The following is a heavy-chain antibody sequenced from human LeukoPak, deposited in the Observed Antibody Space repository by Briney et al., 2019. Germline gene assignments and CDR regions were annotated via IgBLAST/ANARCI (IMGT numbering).Heavy chain of an antibody. J-gene: IGHJ4*02. V-gene: IGHV3-30*01. D-gene: IGHD1-26*01. CDR3: AREGQVGATRFDY. Sequence: DSVKGRFTISRDNSKNTLYLQMNSLRAEDTAVYYCAREGQVGATRFDYWGQGTLVTVSS.